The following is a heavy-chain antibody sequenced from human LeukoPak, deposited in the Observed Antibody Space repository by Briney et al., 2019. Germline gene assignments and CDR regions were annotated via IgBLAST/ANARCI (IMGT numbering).Heavy chain of an antibody. Sequence: TSETLPLTCAVYGGSFSGYYWSWIRQPPGKGLEWIGEINHSGSTNYNPSLKSRVTISVDTSKNQFSLKLSSVTAADTAVYYCARGRGYGGNSGSDYWGQGTLVTVSS. V-gene: IGHV4-34*01. D-gene: IGHD4-23*01. CDR3: ARGRGYGGNSGSDY. CDR1: GGSFSGYY. J-gene: IGHJ4*02. CDR2: INHSGST.